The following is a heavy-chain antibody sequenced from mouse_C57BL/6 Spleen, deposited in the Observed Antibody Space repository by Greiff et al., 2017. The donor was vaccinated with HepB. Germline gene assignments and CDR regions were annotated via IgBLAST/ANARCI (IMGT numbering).Heavy chain of an antibody. J-gene: IGHJ1*03. V-gene: IGHV10-1*01. CDR1: GFSFNTYA. Sequence: EVQRVESGGGLVQPKGSLKLSCAASGFSFNTYAMNWVRQAPGKGLEWVARIRSKSNNYATYYADSVKDRFTISRDDSESMLYLQMNNLKTEDTAMYYCVRSYYYGSSYWYFDVWGTGTTVTVSS. CDR3: VRSYYYGSSYWYFDV. D-gene: IGHD1-1*01. CDR2: IRSKSNNYAT.